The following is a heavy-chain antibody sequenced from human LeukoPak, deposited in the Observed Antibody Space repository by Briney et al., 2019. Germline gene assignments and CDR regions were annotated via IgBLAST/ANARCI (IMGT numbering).Heavy chain of an antibody. CDR3: ARGGGSYYPSYFDY. J-gene: IGHJ4*02. CDR1: GFTFRSYW. Sequence: GGSLRLSCAASGFTFRSYWMSWVRQAPGKGLEWVANIKQGGSEKYYVDSVKGRFTISRDDAKSSLYLQMNSLRVEDTAVYYCARGGGSYYPSYFDYWGQGTLVTVSS. D-gene: IGHD1-26*01. CDR2: IKQGGSEK. V-gene: IGHV3-7*01.